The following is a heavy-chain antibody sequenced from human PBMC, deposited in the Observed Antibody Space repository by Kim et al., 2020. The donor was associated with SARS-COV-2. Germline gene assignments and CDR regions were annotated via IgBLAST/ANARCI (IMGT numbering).Heavy chain of an antibody. CDR2: INHSGST. J-gene: IGHJ6*03. D-gene: IGHD4-17*01. V-gene: IGHV4-34*01. CDR3: ARGLVACGDYYYYYMDI. CDR1: GGSFSGYY. Sequence: SETLSLTCAVYGGSFSGYYMSWIRQPPGKGLEWVGEINHSGSTNYNPSLKSRVTISGDTSKNQLSLKLNSVTAADTAVYYCARGLVACGDYYYYYMDIWG.